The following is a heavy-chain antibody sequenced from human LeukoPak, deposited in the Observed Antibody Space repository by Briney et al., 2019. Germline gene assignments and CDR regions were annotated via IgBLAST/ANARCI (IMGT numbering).Heavy chain of an antibody. V-gene: IGHV3-48*01. CDR3: AKDSFYYDIRGYFDY. Sequence: GGSLRLSCAASGFTFSSYSMNWVRQAPGKGLEWVSYISSSSSTIYYADSVKGRFTISRDNSKNTLSLQMNSLRAEDTAIYYCAKDSFYYDIRGYFDYWGQGTLVTVSS. D-gene: IGHD3-22*01. CDR1: GFTFSSYS. CDR2: ISSSSSTI. J-gene: IGHJ4*02.